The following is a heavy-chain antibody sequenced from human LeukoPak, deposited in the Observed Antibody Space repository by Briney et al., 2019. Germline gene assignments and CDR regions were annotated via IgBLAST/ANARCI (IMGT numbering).Heavy chain of an antibody. V-gene: IGHV4-4*02. CDR1: GGSISSSDW. CDR3: ARIYLVVPAAMAKYFDY. CDR2: IYHSGST. J-gene: IGHJ4*02. Sequence: SGTLSLTCAVSGGSISSSDWWSWVRQPPGKGLEWIGDIYHSGSTNYNPSLKSRVTISVDTSKNQFSLKLSSVTAADTAVYYCARIYLVVPAAMAKYFDYWGQGTLVTVSS. D-gene: IGHD2-2*01.